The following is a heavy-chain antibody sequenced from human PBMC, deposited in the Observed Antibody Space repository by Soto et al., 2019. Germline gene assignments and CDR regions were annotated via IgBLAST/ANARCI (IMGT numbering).Heavy chain of an antibody. CDR3: ARGHSTDCSNGVCSFFYNHEMDV. CDR1: GYSFTDYH. Sequence: QVQLVQSGAEVKKPGASVRVSCKASGYSFTDYHIHWVRQSPGQGREGLGRINPKSGGTSTAQKFQGWVTMTRDRSISTVYMELTRLRSDDTAVYFCARGHSTDCSNGVCSFFYNHEMDVWGQGTTVTVSS. J-gene: IGHJ6*02. V-gene: IGHV1-2*04. CDR2: INPKSGGT. D-gene: IGHD2-8*01.